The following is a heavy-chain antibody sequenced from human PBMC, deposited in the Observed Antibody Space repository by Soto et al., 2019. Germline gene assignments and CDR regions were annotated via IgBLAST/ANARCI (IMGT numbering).Heavy chain of an antibody. CDR3: VREYYYYYMDV. V-gene: IGHV3-74*01. CDR2: INGDGRST. J-gene: IGHJ6*03. CDR1: GFTFRSYS. Sequence: GGSLRLSCAASGFTFRSYSMHWVRQAPGKGLVWVSRINGDGRSTSNADSVKGRFTISRDNPKNTLFLQMNSLRAEDTAVYYCVREYYYYYMDVWGKGTTVTVSS.